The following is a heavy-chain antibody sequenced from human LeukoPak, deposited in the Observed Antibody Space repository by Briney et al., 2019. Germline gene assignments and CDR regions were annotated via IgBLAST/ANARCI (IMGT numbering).Heavy chain of an antibody. CDR2: ISWNSGSI. CDR1: GFTFDDYA. D-gene: IGHD3-10*01. Sequence: GRSLRLSCAASGFTFDDYAMHWVRQAPGKGLEWVSGISWNSGSIGYADSVKGRFTISRDNAKNSLYLQMSSLRAEDTALYYCAKAYYGSGSYSTIDYWGQGTLVTVSS. CDR3: AKAYYGSGSYSTIDY. V-gene: IGHV3-9*01. J-gene: IGHJ4*02.